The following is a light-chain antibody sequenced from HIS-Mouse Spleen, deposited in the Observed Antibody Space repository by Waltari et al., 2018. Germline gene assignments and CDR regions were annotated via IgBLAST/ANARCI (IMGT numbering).Light chain of an antibody. V-gene: IGLV2-23*03. Sequence: QSALTQPASVSGSPGQSITISCTGTSSDVGSYNLVSWYQQHPGKAPKLMIYEGSKRPSGVSNRFSGSKSGNPDSLTISGLQAEDEADYYCCSYAGSSTFVVFGGGTKLTVL. J-gene: IGLJ2*01. CDR3: CSYAGSSTFVV. CDR2: EGS. CDR1: SSDVGSYNL.